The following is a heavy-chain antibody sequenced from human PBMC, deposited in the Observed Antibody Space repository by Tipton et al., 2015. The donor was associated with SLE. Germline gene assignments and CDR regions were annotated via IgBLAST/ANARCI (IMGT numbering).Heavy chain of an antibody. CDR3: ASPGGGITMVRGVRYFDL. Sequence: TLSLTCTVSGVSISRYYWSWIRQPPGKGLEWIGYIYSAGTTKFNPSLGGRVTLSVDTSKNQISLKLTSVTAADTAVYYCASPGGGITMVRGVRYFDLWGRGTLVTASS. CDR2: IYSAGTT. D-gene: IGHD3-10*01. V-gene: IGHV4-4*08. J-gene: IGHJ2*01. CDR1: GVSISRYY.